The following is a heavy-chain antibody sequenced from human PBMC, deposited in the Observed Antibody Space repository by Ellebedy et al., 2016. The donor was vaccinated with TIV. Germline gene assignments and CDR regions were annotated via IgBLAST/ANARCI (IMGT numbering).Heavy chain of an antibody. V-gene: IGHV3-48*01. Sequence: GESLKISCAASGFTFSSYWMSWVRQAPGTGLVCISFITSTSDNRYYAYSVKVRFTSSRDNAENSLYLQMNSLRAEDTAVYYCARDPVDTALVKIYFDYWGQGTLVTVSS. D-gene: IGHD5-18*01. CDR2: ITSTSDNR. CDR3: ARDPVDTALVKIYFDY. J-gene: IGHJ4*02. CDR1: GFTFSSYW.